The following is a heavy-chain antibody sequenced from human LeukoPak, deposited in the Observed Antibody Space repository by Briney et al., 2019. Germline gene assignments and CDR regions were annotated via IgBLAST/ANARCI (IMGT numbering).Heavy chain of an antibody. J-gene: IGHJ4*02. CDR2: INSDGSSA. V-gene: IGHV3-74*01. Sequence: GGSLRLSCAASGFTFSSYSMNWVRQAPGKGLVGVSRINSDGSSANYADSVKGRFTISRDNAKNTLYLQMNSLKAEDTAVYYCVREGGYDPFEYWGQGTLVTVSS. D-gene: IGHD5-12*01. CDR1: GFTFSSYS. CDR3: VREGGYDPFEY.